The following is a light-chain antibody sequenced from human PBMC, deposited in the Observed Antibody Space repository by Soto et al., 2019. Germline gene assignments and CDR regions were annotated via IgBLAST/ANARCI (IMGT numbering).Light chain of an antibody. CDR3: QSYDSSLSGYV. V-gene: IGLV1-40*01. Sequence: QSVLTQPPSVSEAPGQRVTISCTGSSSNIGAGYEAHWYQQVPGTAPKLLIYENNNRPSGVPDRFSGSKSGTSASLAITERQAEDEEEYYCQSYDSSLSGYVFGTGTKLTVL. CDR1: SSNIGAGYE. CDR2: ENN. J-gene: IGLJ1*01.